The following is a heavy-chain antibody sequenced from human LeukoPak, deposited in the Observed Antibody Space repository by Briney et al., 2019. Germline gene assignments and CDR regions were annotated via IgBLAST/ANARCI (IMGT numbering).Heavy chain of an antibody. CDR2: IYSGGST. D-gene: IGHD3-9*01. CDR3: VKLPTGYPNWFDP. Sequence: GGSLRLSCAASGFTVSSNYMSWVRQAPGKGLEWVSVIYSGGSTYYADSVKGRFTISRDNSKSTLYLQMNSLRAEDTALYYCVKLPTGYPNWFDPWGQGTLVIVSS. V-gene: IGHV3-53*01. J-gene: IGHJ5*02. CDR1: GFTVSSNY.